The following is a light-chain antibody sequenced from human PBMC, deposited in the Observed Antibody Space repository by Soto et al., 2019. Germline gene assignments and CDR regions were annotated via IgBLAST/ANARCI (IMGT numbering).Light chain of an antibody. J-gene: IGLJ2*01. Sequence: QSVLTQPASVSGSPGQSITISCTGTSSDIGRYDYVSWYQQHPGKAPKLMIYDVSDRPSGVSSRFSGSKSGNTASLTISGLQAEDEADYYCTSYIASSTLVFGGGTKVTVL. V-gene: IGLV2-14*03. CDR1: SSDIGRYDY. CDR2: DVS. CDR3: TSYIASSTLV.